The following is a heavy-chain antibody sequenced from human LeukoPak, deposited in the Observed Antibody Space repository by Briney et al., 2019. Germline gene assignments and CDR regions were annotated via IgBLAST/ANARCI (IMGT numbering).Heavy chain of an antibody. Sequence: SETLSLTCTVSGGSISSSSYYWSWIRQPPGKGLEWIGYIYYSGSTNYNPSLKSRVTISVDTSKNQFSLKLSSVTAADTAVYYCARLYSSSWGVYFDYWGQGTLVTVSS. J-gene: IGHJ4*02. D-gene: IGHD6-13*01. CDR2: IYYSGST. CDR3: ARLYSSSWGVYFDY. V-gene: IGHV4-61*01. CDR1: GGSISSSSYY.